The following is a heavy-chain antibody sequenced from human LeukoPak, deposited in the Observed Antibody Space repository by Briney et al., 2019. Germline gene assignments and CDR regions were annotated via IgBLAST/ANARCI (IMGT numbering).Heavy chain of an antibody. J-gene: IGHJ3*02. CDR1: GYTFNDHY. CDR3: ARLMTDDAFDI. V-gene: IGHV1-2*06. D-gene: IGHD2-8*01. CDR2: INPTSGDT. Sequence: ASVKLSCKASGYTFNDHYMHWVRQAPGQGLEWMGRINPTSGDTYYAQNFQGRVTMTTDASISTAYMELSRLRSDDTAVYYCARLMTDDAFDIWGQGTMVTVSS.